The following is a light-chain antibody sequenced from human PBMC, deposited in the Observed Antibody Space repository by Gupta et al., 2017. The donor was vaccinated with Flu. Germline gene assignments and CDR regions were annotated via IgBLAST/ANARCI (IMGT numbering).Light chain of an antibody. CDR3: QQYSSLPYN. V-gene: IGKV3-20*01. Sequence: SVGQSERVTRPCKESQSVSSSSLAWYQQKPGKAPRLFIYNTSSMETAIPERFSGSGSGAEFTLTISRLEPDDFAVYYCQQYSSLPYNFGQGTKVEIK. CDR2: NTS. CDR1: QSVSSSS. J-gene: IGKJ2*01.